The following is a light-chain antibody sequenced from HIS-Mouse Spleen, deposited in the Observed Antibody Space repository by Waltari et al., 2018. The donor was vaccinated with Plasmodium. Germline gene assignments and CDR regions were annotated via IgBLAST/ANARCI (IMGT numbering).Light chain of an antibody. V-gene: IGLV2-23*01. Sequence: QSALTQPASVSGSPGQSTTITCTGTSSAVGSYNLVSRYQPPPGKAPKLRIYEGSKRPSGCSNRFSGSKSGNTASLTISGLQAEDEADYYCCSYAGSSTYVFGTGTKVTVL. CDR3: CSYAGSSTYV. CDR2: EGS. J-gene: IGLJ1*01. CDR1: SSAVGSYNL.